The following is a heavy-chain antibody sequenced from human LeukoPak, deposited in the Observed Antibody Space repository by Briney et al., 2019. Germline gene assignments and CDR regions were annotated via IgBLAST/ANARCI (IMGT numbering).Heavy chain of an antibody. Sequence: KPSETLSLTCTVSGGSISSGDYYWSWIRQPPGKGLEWFGYIYYSGSTYYNPSLKSRVTISVDTSKNQFSLKLSSVTAADTAVYYCARASPSDAFDIWGQGTMVTVSS. CDR2: IYYSGST. J-gene: IGHJ3*02. CDR1: GGSISSGDYY. V-gene: IGHV4-30-4*01. CDR3: ARASPSDAFDI.